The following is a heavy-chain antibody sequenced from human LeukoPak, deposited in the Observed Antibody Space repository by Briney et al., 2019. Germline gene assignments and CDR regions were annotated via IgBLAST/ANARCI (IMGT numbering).Heavy chain of an antibody. CDR2: IKSESDGSNT. CDR1: GFTLSSYW. V-gene: IGHV3-74*01. J-gene: IGHJ4*02. Sequence: GGSLRLSREVSGFTLSSYWMHWVRQAPGKGLVWVSRIKSESDGSNTGYADSVKGRFTISRDNAKNSLYLQMHSLRAEDTAVYYCARDLMGWDLHYFDYWGQGTLVTVSS. CDR3: ARDLMGWDLHYFDY. D-gene: IGHD1-26*01.